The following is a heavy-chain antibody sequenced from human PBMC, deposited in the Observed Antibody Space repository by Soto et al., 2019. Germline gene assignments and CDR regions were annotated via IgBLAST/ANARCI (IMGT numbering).Heavy chain of an antibody. Sequence: AGALSLCNAAPVVMFSGHNSKWICQAAGKGLEWVSSITGSSSYIFYADSVKGRFTISRDNAKNTVYLQMNSLRAEDTGVYYCARLVASETGYGLDVWGQGTTVTVSS. CDR1: VVMFSGHN. CDR3: ARLVASETGYGLDV. J-gene: IGHJ6*02. D-gene: IGHD3-9*01. CDR2: ITGSSSYI. V-gene: IGHV3-21*06.